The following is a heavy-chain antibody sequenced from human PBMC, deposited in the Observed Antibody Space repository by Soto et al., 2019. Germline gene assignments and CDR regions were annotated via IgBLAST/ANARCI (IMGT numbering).Heavy chain of an antibody. V-gene: IGHV3-23*01. CDR2: ISASGGLK. CDR3: AREVGAPSGWLDP. Sequence: EVQLSESGGDLRQPGGSLRLSCAASGFTFTNYAMTWVRQTPGKGLEWVSGISASGGLKYYADSVQGRFTVSRDNSKNILYLQMDNLGYGDTALYYCAREVGAPSGWLDPWGQGTQVTVSS. D-gene: IGHD1-26*01. J-gene: IGHJ5*02. CDR1: GFTFTNYA.